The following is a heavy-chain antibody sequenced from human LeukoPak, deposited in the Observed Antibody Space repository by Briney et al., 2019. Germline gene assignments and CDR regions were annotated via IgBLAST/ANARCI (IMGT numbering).Heavy chain of an antibody. Sequence: PSETLSLTCTVSGGSISSSSYYWGWIRQPPGKGLEWIGSIYYSGSTYYNPSLKSRVTISVDTSKNQFPLKLSSVTAADTAVYYCASLRGRYCSSTSCPLTPYYYYGMDVWGQGTTVTVSS. CDR2: IYYSGST. CDR1: GGSISSSSYY. D-gene: IGHD2-2*01. J-gene: IGHJ6*02. CDR3: ASLRGRYCSSTSCPLTPYYYYGMDV. V-gene: IGHV4-39*01.